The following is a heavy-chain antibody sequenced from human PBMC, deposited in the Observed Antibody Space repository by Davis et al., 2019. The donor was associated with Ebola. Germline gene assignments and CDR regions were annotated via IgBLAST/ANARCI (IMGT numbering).Heavy chain of an antibody. D-gene: IGHD2-15*01. CDR1: GGSISNSY. V-gene: IGHV4-59*01. Sequence: SETLSLTCTVSGGSISNSYWNWMRQPPGKGLEWIGYIFHRGSAVYNPSPNSRVSISLDTSKNQLSLKLSSVTAADTAVYYCAREDASSTSADYWGQGILVTVSS. J-gene: IGHJ4*02. CDR2: IFHRGSA. CDR3: AREDASSTSADY.